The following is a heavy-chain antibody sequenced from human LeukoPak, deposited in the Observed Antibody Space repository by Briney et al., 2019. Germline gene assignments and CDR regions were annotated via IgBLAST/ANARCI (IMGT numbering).Heavy chain of an antibody. D-gene: IGHD6-13*01. J-gene: IGHJ4*02. CDR3: AKDRLPDGRWSLDY. Sequence: GGSLRLSCAASGFPFSTYAMNWVRQAPGKGLEWVSGIYGSGGGIHYADSVKGRFTISRDNSKNTLYLQMNSLRAEDTALYYCAKDRLPDGRWSLDYWGQGTLVTGSS. CDR1: GFPFSTYA. V-gene: IGHV3-23*01. CDR2: IYGSGGGI.